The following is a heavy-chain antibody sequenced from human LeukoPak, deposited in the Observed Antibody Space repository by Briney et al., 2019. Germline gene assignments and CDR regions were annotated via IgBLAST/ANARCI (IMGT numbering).Heavy chain of an antibody. CDR2: IYDSGST. D-gene: IGHD3-22*01. J-gene: IGHJ3*02. V-gene: IGHV4-59*01. CDR1: DDSITMYY. CDR3: ACLTTADAFGI. Sequence: SETLSLTCSVSDDSITMYYWTWIRQPPGKGLEGFGYIYDSGSTNYNPSLKSRVTISVDTAKNQFFLKLSSVTAADTAVYYCACLTTADAFGIWGQGTMVTVSS.